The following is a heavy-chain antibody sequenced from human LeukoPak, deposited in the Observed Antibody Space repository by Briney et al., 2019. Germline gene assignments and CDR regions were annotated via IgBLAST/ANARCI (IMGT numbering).Heavy chain of an antibody. CDR2: ISSSRTT. J-gene: IGHJ4*02. Sequence: GGSLRLSCAASGFPFSSYSMNWVRQAPGEGLEWVTYISSSRTTSYADSVKGRFTISRDNSKNTLNLQMNSLRAEDTAVYYCAKDTRRWLQGTFDYWGQGTLVTVSS. CDR3: AKDTRRWLQGTFDY. V-gene: IGHV3-48*01. CDR1: GFPFSSYS. D-gene: IGHD5-24*01.